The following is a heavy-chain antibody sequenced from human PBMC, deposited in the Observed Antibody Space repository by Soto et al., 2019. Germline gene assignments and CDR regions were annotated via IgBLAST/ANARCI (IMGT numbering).Heavy chain of an antibody. J-gene: IGHJ6*02. V-gene: IGHV4-39*07. CDR3: ARALYYFFWSGYADYYYGMDV. CDR1: AGSISGSSYY. CDR2: IYLSGTT. D-gene: IGHD3-3*01. Sequence: SETLSLTCTVSAGSISGSSYYWGWIRQPPGKGLEWIGNIYLSGTTYYNPSLKSRVTISVDTSKNQFSLKLSSVTAADTAVYYCARALYYFFWSGYADYYYGMDVWGQGTTVTVSS.